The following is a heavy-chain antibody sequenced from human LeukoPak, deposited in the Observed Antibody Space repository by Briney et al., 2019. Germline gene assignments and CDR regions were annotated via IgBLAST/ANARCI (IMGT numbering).Heavy chain of an antibody. Sequence: SGGSLRLSCAASGFTFSDYYMSWIRQAPGKGLEWVSYVSSSGSTIYYADSVKGRFTISRDNAKNSLYLQVNSLRAEDTAVYYCARDQGYYLYYFDYWGQGTLVTVSS. J-gene: IGHJ4*02. CDR1: GFTFSDYY. V-gene: IGHV3-11*01. CDR2: VSSSGSTI. CDR3: ARDQGYYLYYFDY. D-gene: IGHD1-26*01.